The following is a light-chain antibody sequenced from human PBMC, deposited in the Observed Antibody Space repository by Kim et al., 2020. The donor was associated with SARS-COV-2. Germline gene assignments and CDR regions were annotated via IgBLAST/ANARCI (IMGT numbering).Light chain of an antibody. V-gene: IGLV3-1*01. CDR2: QDS. CDR3: QAWDSSHNYV. J-gene: IGLJ1*01. CDR1: KLGDKY. Sequence: SYELTQPPSVSVSPGQTVTITCSGDKLGDKYACWYQQKPGQSPVLVIYQDSKRPSGIPERFSGSNSGNTATLTISGTQAMDEADYYCQAWDSSHNYVFGTGTKVTVL.